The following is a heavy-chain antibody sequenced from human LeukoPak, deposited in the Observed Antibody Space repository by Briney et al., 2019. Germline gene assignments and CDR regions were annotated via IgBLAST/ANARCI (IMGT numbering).Heavy chain of an antibody. Sequence: PSQTLSLTCTVSGGSISSGGYYWSWIRQHPGKGLEWIGYIYYSGSTYYNPPLKSRVTISVDTSKNQSSLKLSSVTAADTAVYYCARDRPDLSTGAFDIWGQGTMVTVSS. D-gene: IGHD1-14*01. CDR3: ARDRPDLSTGAFDI. CDR1: GGSISSGGYY. J-gene: IGHJ3*02. V-gene: IGHV4-31*03. CDR2: IYYSGST.